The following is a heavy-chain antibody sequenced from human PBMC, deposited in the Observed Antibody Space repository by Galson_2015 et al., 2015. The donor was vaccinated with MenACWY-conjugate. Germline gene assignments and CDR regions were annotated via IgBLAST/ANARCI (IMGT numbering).Heavy chain of an antibody. CDR3: ARETLYSSGWYQLDP. CDR1: GDSVSSNHIA. CDR2: TYYKSKWYN. J-gene: IGHJ5*02. Sequence: CAISGDSVSSNHIAWNWIRQSPSRGLEWLGRTYYKSKWYNDYAASVQSRVTINSDTSKNQISLHLNSVTPEDTAVYYCARETLYSSGWYQLDPWGQGTVVTVSS. D-gene: IGHD6-13*01. V-gene: IGHV6-1*01.